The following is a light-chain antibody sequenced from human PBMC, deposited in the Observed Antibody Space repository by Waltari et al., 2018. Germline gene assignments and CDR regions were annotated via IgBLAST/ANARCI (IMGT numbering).Light chain of an antibody. CDR2: VNSDGSH. CDR3: QTGGHGTWV. Sequence: QLVLTQSPSASASLGASVKLTCTLSSGHSSNIIAWHQPQPEKGPRSLMKVNSDGSHSKGDVMPDRFSGASSWAERYLTISSLQSEDEADDYCQTGGHGTWVFGGGTKLTVL. V-gene: IGLV4-69*01. CDR1: SGHSSNI. J-gene: IGLJ3*02.